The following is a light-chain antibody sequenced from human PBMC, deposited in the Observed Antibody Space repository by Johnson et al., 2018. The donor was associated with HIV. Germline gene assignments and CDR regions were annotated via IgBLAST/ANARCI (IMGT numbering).Light chain of an antibody. CDR2: DNN. CDR3: GTWDSSLSAFYV. J-gene: IGLJ1*01. V-gene: IGLV1-51*01. Sequence: QSVLTQPPSVSAAPGQKVTISCSGSSSNIGNNYVSWYQQLPGTAPKLLIYDNNKRPSGIPDRFSGSKSGTSATLVITGLQTGDEADYYCGTWDSSLSAFYVFGPGTKVTVL. CDR1: SSNIGNNY.